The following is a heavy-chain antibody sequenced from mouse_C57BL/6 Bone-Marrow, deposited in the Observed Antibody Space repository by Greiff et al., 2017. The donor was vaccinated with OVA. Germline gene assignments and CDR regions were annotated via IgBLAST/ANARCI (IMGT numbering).Heavy chain of an antibody. J-gene: IGHJ3*01. CDR1: GFTFSSYA. CDR2: ISDGGSYT. D-gene: IGHD2-4*01. V-gene: IGHV5-4*01. CDR3: EKYYEGFAY. Sequence: DVHLVESGGGLVKPGGSLKLSCAASGFTFSSYAMSWVRQTPEKRLEWVATISDGGSYTYYPDNVKGRFTITRDNAKNNLYLQMSHLKSEDTAMYYCEKYYEGFAYWGQGTLVTVSA.